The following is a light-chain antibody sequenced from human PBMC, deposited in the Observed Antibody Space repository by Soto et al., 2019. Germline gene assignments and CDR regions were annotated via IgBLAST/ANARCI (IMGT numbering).Light chain of an antibody. J-gene: IGKJ1*01. Sequence: DIPMTQSPSSLSASIGDRVTITCRASQSISTSLNWYQHKPGKAPKLLIYGAFNLQSGVPSRFSGSGSGTDFTLTINSLQPEDFATYYCQQSDNFPWTFGQGTTVDIK. CDR2: GAF. V-gene: IGKV1-39*01. CDR1: QSISTS. CDR3: QQSDNFPWT.